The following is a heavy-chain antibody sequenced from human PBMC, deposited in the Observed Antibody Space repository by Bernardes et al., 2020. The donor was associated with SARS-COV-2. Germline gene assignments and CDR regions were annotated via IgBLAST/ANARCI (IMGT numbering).Heavy chain of an antibody. J-gene: IGHJ6*02. CDR3: ARELRNWSAYYYYGMDV. D-gene: IGHD1-1*01. CDR1: GYTFTSYG. V-gene: IGHV1-18*01. Sequence: ASVKVSCKASGYTFTSYGISWVRQAPGQGLEWMGWISAYNGNTNYAQKLQGRVTMTTDTSTSTAYMELRSLRSDDTAVYYCARELRNWSAYYYYGMDVWGQGTTVTVSS. CDR2: ISAYNGNT.